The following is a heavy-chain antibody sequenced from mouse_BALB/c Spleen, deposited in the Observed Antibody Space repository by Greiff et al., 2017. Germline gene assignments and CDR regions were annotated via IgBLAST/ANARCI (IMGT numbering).Heavy chain of an antibody. J-gene: IGHJ3*01. CDR2: ISYDGSN. V-gene: IGHV3-6*02. D-gene: IGHD1-1*01. Sequence: VQLQQSGPGLVKPSQSLSLTCSVTGYSITSGYYWNWIRQFPGNKLEWMGYISYDGSNNYNPSLKNRISITRDTSKNQFFLKLNSVTTEDTATYYCAVLRYWFAYWGQGTLVTVSA. CDR3: AVLRYWFAY. CDR1: GYSITSGYY.